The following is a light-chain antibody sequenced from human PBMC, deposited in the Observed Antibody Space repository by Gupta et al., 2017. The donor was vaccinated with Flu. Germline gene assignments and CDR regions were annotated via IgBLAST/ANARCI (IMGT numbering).Light chain of an antibody. Sequence: EIVLTQSPGTLSLSPGERATLSCRASQSVSSSYLAWYQQKPGQAPRLLIYGASSGSGTDFTLTISRLEPEDFAVYYCQQYGSSRDTFGQGTKLEIK. V-gene: IGKV3-20*01. CDR2: GAS. CDR1: QSVSSSY. J-gene: IGKJ2*01. CDR3: QQYGSSRDT.